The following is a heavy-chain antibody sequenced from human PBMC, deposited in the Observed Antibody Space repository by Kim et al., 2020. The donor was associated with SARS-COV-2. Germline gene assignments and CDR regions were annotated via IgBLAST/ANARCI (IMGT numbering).Heavy chain of an antibody. CDR2: INTNTGNP. Sequence: ASVKVSCKASGYTFTSYAMNWVRQAPGQGLEWMGWINTNTGNPTYAQGFTGRFVFSLDTPVSTAYLQISSLKAEDTAVYYCAPIVGGAAAPEGDYWGQGTLVTVSS. D-gene: IGHD6-13*01. J-gene: IGHJ4*02. V-gene: IGHV7-4-1*02. CDR1: GYTFTSYA. CDR3: APIVGGAAAPEGDY.